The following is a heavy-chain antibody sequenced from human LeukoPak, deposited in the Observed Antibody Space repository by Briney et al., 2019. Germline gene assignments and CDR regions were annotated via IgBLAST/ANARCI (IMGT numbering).Heavy chain of an antibody. Sequence: GGSPRLSCAASGFTFSSYAMSWVRQAPGKGLEWVSAISGSGGSTYYADSVKGRFTISRDNSKNTLYLQMNSLRAEDTAVYYCAKPGGERIVVVVAATPWFDPWGQGTLVTVSS. J-gene: IGHJ5*02. CDR2: ISGSGGST. V-gene: IGHV3-23*01. CDR3: AKPGGERIVVVVAATPWFDP. CDR1: GFTFSSYA. D-gene: IGHD2-15*01.